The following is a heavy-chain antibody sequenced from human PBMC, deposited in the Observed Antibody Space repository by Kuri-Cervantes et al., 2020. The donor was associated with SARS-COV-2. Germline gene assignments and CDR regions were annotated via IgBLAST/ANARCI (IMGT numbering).Heavy chain of an antibody. CDR1: GGSFSGYY. J-gene: IGHJ4*02. CDR3: AGKRGTDIVVVGNSYFDY. Sequence: SETLSLTCAVYGGSFSGYYWSWIRQPPGKGLEWIGEINHSGSTNYNPSLKSRVTISVDTSKNQFSLKLSSVTAADTAVYYFAGKRGTDIVVVGNSYFDYWGQGTLVTVSS. CDR2: INHSGST. V-gene: IGHV4-34*01. D-gene: IGHD2-15*01.